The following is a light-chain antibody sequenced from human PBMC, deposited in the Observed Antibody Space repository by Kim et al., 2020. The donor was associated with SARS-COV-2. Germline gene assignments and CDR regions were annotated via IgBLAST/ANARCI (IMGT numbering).Light chain of an antibody. CDR1: QSVSSY. Sequence: LSPGERATLSSRARQSVSSYLAWYQQKPGQAPRLLIYDASNRATGIPARFSGSGSGTDFTLTISSLEPEDFAVYYCQHRSNGTLTFGGGTKVDIK. V-gene: IGKV3-11*01. J-gene: IGKJ4*01. CDR3: QHRSNGTLT. CDR2: DAS.